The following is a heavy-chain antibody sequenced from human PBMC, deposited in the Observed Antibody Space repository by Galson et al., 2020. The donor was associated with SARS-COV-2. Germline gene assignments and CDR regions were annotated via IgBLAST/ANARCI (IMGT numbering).Heavy chain of an antibody. CDR2: ISGSGGST. CDR3: ARLHDYSDPQTYYYYYGMDV. CDR1: GFTFSSYA. Sequence: GESLKISCAASGFTFSSYAMSWVRQAPGKGLEWVSAISGSGGSTYYADSVKGRFTISRDNSKNTLYLQMNSLRAEDTAVYYCARLHDYSDPQTYYYYYGMDVWGQGTTVTVSS. J-gene: IGHJ6*02. D-gene: IGHD4-17*01. V-gene: IGHV3-23*01.